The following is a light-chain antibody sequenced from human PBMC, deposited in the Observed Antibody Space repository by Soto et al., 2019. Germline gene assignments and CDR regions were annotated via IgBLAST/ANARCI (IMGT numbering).Light chain of an antibody. J-gene: IGKJ1*01. Sequence: EIELTQSPGTLSLPQGARAPLSYTASQSVSNNYLAWYQQKPGQAPRLLIYGASSRATGIPNRFSGSGAGTDFTLTISRLEPEDFAVYYCQQYGNSPQTFGQGTKVDIK. CDR2: GAS. V-gene: IGKV3-20*01. CDR1: QSVSNNY. CDR3: QQYGNSPQT.